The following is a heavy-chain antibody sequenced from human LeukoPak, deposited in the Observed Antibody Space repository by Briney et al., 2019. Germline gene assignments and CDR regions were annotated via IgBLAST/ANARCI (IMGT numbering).Heavy chain of an antibody. V-gene: IGHV3-11*01. Sequence: GGSLRLSCAASGFTSNYYYMSWIRQAPGKGLEWVSYISSSGNTIYYADSVKGRFTISRDNSKNTLYLEVIRLTPEDSAVYYCAKDDAWLRFGEWSQGTLVTVSS. D-gene: IGHD5-12*01. CDR2: ISSSGNTI. J-gene: IGHJ4*02. CDR3: AKDDAWLRFGE. CDR1: GFTSNYYY.